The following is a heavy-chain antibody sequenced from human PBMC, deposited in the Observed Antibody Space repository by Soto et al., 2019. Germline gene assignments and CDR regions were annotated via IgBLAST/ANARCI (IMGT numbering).Heavy chain of an antibody. CDR1: GYTFTSYA. CDR2: INAGNGNT. CDR3: ARDKGGYYDTNTFDY. D-gene: IGHD3-22*01. V-gene: IGHV1-3*01. J-gene: IGHJ4*02. Sequence: ASVKVSCKASGYTFTSYAMHWVRQAPGQRLEWMGWINAGNGNTKYSQKFQGRVTITRDTSASTAYMELSSLRSEDTAVYYCARDKGGYYDTNTFDYWGQGTLVTVSS.